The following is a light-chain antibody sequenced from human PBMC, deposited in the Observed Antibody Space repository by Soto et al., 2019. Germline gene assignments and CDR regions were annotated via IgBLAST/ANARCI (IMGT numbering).Light chain of an antibody. CDR2: EVS. V-gene: IGKV1-5*03. CDR3: QHYSGDRAT. J-gene: IGKJ1*01. CDR1: QSINKW. Sequence: DILLTQSPSTLSPSVGDRFTISCGASQSINKWLAWYQHKPGKAPNLLFYEVSTLHSGVPSRFSGSGSGTEFTLTISSLRPDDFATYYCQHYSGDRATFGQGTKVDIK.